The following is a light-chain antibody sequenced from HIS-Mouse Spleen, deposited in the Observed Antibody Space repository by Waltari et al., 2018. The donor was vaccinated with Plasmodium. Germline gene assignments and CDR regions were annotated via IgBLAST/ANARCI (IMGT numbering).Light chain of an antibody. Sequence: EIVLTQSPATLSLSPVERATLSCRASQSVSSYLDWYQQKPGQAPRLLIYDASNRATGIPARFSGSGSGTDFTLTISSLEPEDFAVYYCQQRSNWPRVLTFGGGTKVEIK. V-gene: IGKV3-11*01. CDR2: DAS. CDR1: QSVSSY. J-gene: IGKJ4*01. CDR3: QQRSNWPRVLT.